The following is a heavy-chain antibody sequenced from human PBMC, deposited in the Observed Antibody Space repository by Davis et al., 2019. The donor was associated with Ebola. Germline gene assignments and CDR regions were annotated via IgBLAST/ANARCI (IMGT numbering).Heavy chain of an antibody. J-gene: IGHJ1*01. V-gene: IGHV3-23*03. CDR3: AKDVVVVAATAAEYFQH. D-gene: IGHD2-15*01. Sequence: PGGSLRLSCAASGFTFSGSAMHWLRQAPGKGLEWVSVIYSGGSTYYADSVKGRFTISRDNSKNTLYLQMNSLRAEDTAVYYCAKDVVVVAATAAEYFQHWGQGTLVTVSS. CDR2: IYSGGST. CDR1: GFTFSGSA.